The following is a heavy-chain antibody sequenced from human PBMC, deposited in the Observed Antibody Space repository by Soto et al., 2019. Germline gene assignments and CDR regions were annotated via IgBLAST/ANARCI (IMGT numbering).Heavy chain of an antibody. Sequence: VQLVESGGGVVQPGRSLRLSCAVSGFTVSTYGIHGFRQSPGKWLEWVAVISRDGGTKYYAYSVKGRFTISRDNSRNTLFLEMNSLRGDDMAVYYCSGEVASGYWGQGTLVTVSS. J-gene: IGHJ4*02. D-gene: IGHD2-21*01. V-gene: IGHV3-30*03. CDR2: ISRDGGTK. CDR3: SGEVASGY. CDR1: GFTVSTYG.